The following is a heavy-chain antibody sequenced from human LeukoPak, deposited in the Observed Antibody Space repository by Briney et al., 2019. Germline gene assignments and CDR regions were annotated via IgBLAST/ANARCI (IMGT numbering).Heavy chain of an antibody. CDR3: ARGWGTMIVVADFDY. V-gene: IGHV1-2*02. Sequence: ASVKVSCKASGYTFTGYYMHWVRQAPGQGLEWMGWINPNSGGTNYAQKFQGRVTMTRDTSISTAYMELSRLRSDDTAVYYCARGWGTMIVVADFDYWGQGTLVTVSS. D-gene: IGHD3-22*01. CDR2: INPNSGGT. J-gene: IGHJ4*02. CDR1: GYTFTGYY.